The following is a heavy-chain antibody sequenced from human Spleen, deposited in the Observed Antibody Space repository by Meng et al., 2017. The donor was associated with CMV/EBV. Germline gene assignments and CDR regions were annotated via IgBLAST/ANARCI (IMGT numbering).Heavy chain of an antibody. Sequence: KVHCKASGYNFTGCNMHGVRQAPGQGPEWLGRINCKSGDTNYAQKFQGRVTMTRDTSISTAYMELSSLRSDDTAVYYCVRLAGGVDYWGQGTLVTVSS. J-gene: IGHJ4*02. CDR3: VRLAGGVDY. CDR1: GYNFTGCN. V-gene: IGHV1-2*06. CDR2: INCKSGDT. D-gene: IGHD3-10*01.